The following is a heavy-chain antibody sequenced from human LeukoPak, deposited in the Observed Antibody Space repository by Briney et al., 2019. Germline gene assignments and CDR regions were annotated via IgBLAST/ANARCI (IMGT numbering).Heavy chain of an antibody. CDR3: TTEVSGSHTN. J-gene: IGHJ4*02. Sequence: PGGSLRLSCAASGFNFNTYWMSWVRQTPGKGLEWVGLIESETDGGTTGYAAPVKGRFTISRDDSENTLYLQMNSLKAEDAAIYYCTTEVSGSHTNWGQGTLVTVSS. D-gene: IGHD1-26*01. CDR2: IESETDGGTT. CDR1: GFNFNTYW. V-gene: IGHV3-15*04.